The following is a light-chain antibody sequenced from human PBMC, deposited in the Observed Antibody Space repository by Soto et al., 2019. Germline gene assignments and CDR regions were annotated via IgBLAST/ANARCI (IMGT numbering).Light chain of an antibody. J-gene: IGLJ2*01. CDR3: SSYAGSNRKI. V-gene: IGLV2-8*01. Sequence: QSALTQPFSASGSPGQSVTISCTGTSSDVGGYNYVSWYQQHPGKAPKLMIYEVSRRPSGVPDRFSGSKSGNTASLTVSGLQAEDEADYYCSSYAGSNRKIFGGGTKLTVL. CDR2: EVS. CDR1: SSDVGGYNY.